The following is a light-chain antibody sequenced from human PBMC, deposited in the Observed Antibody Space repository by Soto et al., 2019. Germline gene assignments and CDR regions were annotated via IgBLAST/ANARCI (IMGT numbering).Light chain of an antibody. Sequence: DIQMTQSPSTLSASVGDRVSITCRASQSISAYLAWYQQRPGKVPKVLIYDASTLASGVPSRFSGSGSGTEFTLPINGLQPEDFATYYCQEYETVSTFGQGTRLEIK. J-gene: IGKJ2*01. CDR2: DAS. CDR1: QSISAY. CDR3: QEYETVST. V-gene: IGKV1-5*01.